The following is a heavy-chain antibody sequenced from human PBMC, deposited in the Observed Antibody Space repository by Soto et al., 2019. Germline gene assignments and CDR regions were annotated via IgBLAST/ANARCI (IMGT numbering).Heavy chain of an antibody. Sequence: GGSLRLSCAASGFSVSSNYMSWVRQAPGKGLEWVAVIYSGGNTHYADSVKGRFTISKNNSKNTLYLQMNSLRAEDTAVYYCARHSTWMPYYHYGMDVWGQGTTVTVSS. J-gene: IGHJ6*02. V-gene: IGHV3-53*01. CDR2: IYSGGNT. CDR1: GFSVSSNY. CDR3: ARHSTWMPYYHYGMDV. D-gene: IGHD5-12*01.